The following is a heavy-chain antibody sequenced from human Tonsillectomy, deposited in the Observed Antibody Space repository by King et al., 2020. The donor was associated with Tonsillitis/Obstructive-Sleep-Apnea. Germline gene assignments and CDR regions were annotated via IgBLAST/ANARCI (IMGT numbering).Heavy chain of an antibody. CDR1: GVTFSSYA. CDR2: NSGSGGST. CDR3: AKSSRIQLWLAYFYY. D-gene: IGHD5-18*01. J-gene: IGHJ4*02. V-gene: IGHV3-23*04. Sequence: VQLVESGGGLVQPGGSLRLSCAASGVTFSSYAMSWVRQAPGKGREWGSANSGSGGSTHYADSGKGRFTISRDNSKNTLYLQMNSLRAEDTAVYYCAKSSRIQLWLAYFYYWGQGTLVTVSS.